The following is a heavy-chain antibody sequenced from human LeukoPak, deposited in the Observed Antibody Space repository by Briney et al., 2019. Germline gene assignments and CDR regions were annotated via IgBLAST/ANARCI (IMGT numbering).Heavy chain of an antibody. V-gene: IGHV4-4*08. D-gene: IGHD3-10*01. CDR1: GVSISGFY. J-gene: IGHJ4*02. CDR2: SHTGGSI. Sequence: SETLSLTCTVSGVSISGFYWNWIRQPPRKGLEWVGYSHTGGSISSNPSLNSRVAFSMDTSKNQVSLRLNSVTATDTAVYYCARRRGGFGEGEFDYWGQGIPVTVST. CDR3: ARRRGGFGEGEFDY.